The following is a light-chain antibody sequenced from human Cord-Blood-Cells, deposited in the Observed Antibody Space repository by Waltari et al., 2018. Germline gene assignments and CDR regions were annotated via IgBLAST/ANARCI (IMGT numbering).Light chain of an antibody. V-gene: IGLV2-23*01. CDR3: CSYAGSSTNWV. CDR1: RRDVGSYNL. Sequence: QSALTQPASVSGSPGQLITISCTGTRRDVGSYNLVPWYQQHPGKAPKLMIYEGSKRPSGVSNRFSGSKSGNTPSLTISGLQAEDEADYYCCSYAGSSTNWVFGGGTKLTVL. J-gene: IGLJ3*02. CDR2: EGS.